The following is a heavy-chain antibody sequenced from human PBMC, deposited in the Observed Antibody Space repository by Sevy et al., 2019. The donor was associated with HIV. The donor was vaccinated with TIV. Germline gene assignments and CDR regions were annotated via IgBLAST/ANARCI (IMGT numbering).Heavy chain of an antibody. CDR2: IYYSGST. D-gene: IGHD3-16*01. Sequence: SETLSLTRTVSGGSISSYYWSWIRQPPGKGLEWIGYIYYSGSTNYNPSLKSRVTISIDTSKSQFSLKVNSVTAADIAVYYCAKVDRTYVSSWGLGTLVTVSS. CDR1: GGSISSYY. CDR3: AKVDRTYVSS. J-gene: IGHJ4*02. V-gene: IGHV4-59*13.